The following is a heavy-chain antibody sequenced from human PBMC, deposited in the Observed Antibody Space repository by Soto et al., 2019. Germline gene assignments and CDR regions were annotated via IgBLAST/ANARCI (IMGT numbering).Heavy chain of an antibody. CDR3: AKGPIFGVENIYDY. CDR2: MSGNGGSA. J-gene: IGHJ4*02. V-gene: IGHV3-23*01. Sequence: EVQLLESGGGLVQPGGSLRLSCAASGFTFSSYAMSWVRQAPGKGLEWVSGMSGNGGSAYYADSGKGRFTISRDNSKKTLYLQMNSLRAEDTARYYCAKGPIFGVENIYDYWGQGTLVTVSS. D-gene: IGHD3-3*01. CDR1: GFTFSSYA.